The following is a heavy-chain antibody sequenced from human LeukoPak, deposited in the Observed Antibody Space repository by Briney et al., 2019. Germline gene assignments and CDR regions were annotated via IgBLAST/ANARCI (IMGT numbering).Heavy chain of an antibody. CDR1: GFTVSSNY. CDR2: IYSGGST. V-gene: IGHV3-66*01. J-gene: IGHJ6*02. D-gene: IGHD3-22*01. Sequence: GGSLRLSCAASGFTVSSNYMSWVRQAPGKGLEWVSVIYSGGSTYYADSVKGRFTISRDNSKNTLYLQMNSLRAEDTAVYYCARDYYDSSAYYYGMDVWGQGTTVTVSS. CDR3: ARDYYDSSAYYYGMDV.